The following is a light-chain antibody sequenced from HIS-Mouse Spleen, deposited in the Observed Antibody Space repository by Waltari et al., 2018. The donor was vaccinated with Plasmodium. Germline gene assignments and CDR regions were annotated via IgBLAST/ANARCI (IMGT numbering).Light chain of an antibody. Sequence: DIQMTQSPSTLSPSLGDRVTITCRASQSISSWLNWYQQKPGKAPKLLIYTESSLESGVPSRFSGSGSGTDFTLTISSLQPDDFATYYCQQYYSYWTFGQGTKVEIK. J-gene: IGKJ1*01. CDR2: TES. CDR1: QSISSW. CDR3: QQYYSYWT. V-gene: IGKV1-5*03.